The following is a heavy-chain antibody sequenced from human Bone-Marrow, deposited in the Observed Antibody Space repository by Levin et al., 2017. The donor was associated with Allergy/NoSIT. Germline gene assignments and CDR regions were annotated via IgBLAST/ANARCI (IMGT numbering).Heavy chain of an antibody. V-gene: IGHV4-59*01. Sequence: LETLSLICSVSGGSISDYNWNWIRQPPGKGLEWIGNIYYSDGGGRRFKPSLRGRLTISADTSKNQISLNVNAVTAADAAVYYCASSRAGGGSVDYWGQGTQVTVSS. CDR3: ASSRAGGGSVDY. J-gene: IGHJ4*02. CDR1: GGSISDYN. D-gene: IGHD4-23*01. CDR2: IYYSDGGGR.